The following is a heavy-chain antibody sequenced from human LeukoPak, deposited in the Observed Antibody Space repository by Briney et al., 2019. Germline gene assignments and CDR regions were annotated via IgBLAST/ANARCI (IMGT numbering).Heavy chain of an antibody. J-gene: IGHJ4*02. Sequence: PGGSLRLSCAASGFTFSSYAIHWVRQAPGKGQEWVSAISGGGRTTYYADSVKGRFTVSRDNSKNTLYLQMNSLRAEDTAVYYCARAQWIQLWLPFDYWGQGTLVTVSS. V-gene: IGHV3-23*01. CDR3: ARAQWIQLWLPFDY. D-gene: IGHD5-18*01. CDR2: ISGGGRTT. CDR1: GFTFSSYA.